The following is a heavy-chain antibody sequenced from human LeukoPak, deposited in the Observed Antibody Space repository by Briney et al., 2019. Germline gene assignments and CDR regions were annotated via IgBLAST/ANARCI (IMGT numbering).Heavy chain of an antibody. D-gene: IGHD5-18*01. V-gene: IGHV6-1*01. Sequence: SQSLSLTCAISGDSVSRNSTAWNWIRQSPLRGLEWLGRTYYRSKWYNDYAVSVKSRITINPDTSKNQFSLQLNSVTPEDTAVYYCARDSGYSYGIVDYWGQGTLVTVSS. CDR2: TYYRSKWYN. J-gene: IGHJ4*02. CDR3: ARDSGYSYGIVDY. CDR1: GDSVSRNSTA.